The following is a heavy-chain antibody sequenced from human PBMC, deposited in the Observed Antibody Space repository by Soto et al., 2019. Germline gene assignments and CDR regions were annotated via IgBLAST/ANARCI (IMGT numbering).Heavy chain of an antibody. CDR3: ASLKIYCRGETCYSGYHDY. D-gene: IGHD2-15*01. J-gene: IGHJ4*02. CDR1: GFVFRTNA. Sequence: DEQLVESGGDLVQPGGSLRLSCAASGFVFRTNAMSWVRQRPGQGLEWVSAIRGSGDNTYYADSVKGRFSIFRDNSKNTLFLQMNRLRAEDTAMYYCASLKIYCRGETCYSGYHDYWGQGTLVTVSS. V-gene: IGHV3-23*04. CDR2: IRGSGDNT.